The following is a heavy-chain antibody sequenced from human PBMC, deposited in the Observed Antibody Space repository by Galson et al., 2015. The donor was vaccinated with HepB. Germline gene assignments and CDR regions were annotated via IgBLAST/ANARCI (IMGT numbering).Heavy chain of an antibody. V-gene: IGHV3-33*01. CDR3: ATTTQYYYHYGLDV. Sequence: SLRLSCAASGFTFCRYAMHWVRQAPGKGLEWVAIIWYDGSNKYYADSVKGRFTISRDNSKNTLYLQMNRLRAEDTAVYYCATTTQYYYHYGLDVWGQGTTVTVSS. CDR2: IWYDGSNK. CDR1: GFTFCRYA. J-gene: IGHJ6*02. D-gene: IGHD1-7*01.